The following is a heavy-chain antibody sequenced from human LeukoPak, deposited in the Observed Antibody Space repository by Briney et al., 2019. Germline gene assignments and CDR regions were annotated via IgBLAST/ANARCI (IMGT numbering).Heavy chain of an antibody. Sequence: GASVKVSCKASGYTFTSYDINWVRQATGQGLEWMGWMNPNSGNTGYVQKFQGRVTMTRNTSISTAYMELSSLRSEDTAVYYCAREFRDYDILTGYYRAVDYWGQGTLVTVSS. J-gene: IGHJ4*02. V-gene: IGHV1-8*01. CDR3: AREFRDYDILTGYYRAVDY. CDR1: GYTFTSYD. D-gene: IGHD3-9*01. CDR2: MNPNSGNT.